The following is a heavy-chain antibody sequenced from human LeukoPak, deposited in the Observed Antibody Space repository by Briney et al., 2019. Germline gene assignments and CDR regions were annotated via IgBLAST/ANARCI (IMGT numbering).Heavy chain of an antibody. CDR1: GFTFSSYW. J-gene: IGHJ6*03. D-gene: IGHD2-2*02. V-gene: IGHV3-7*01. CDR2: IKQDGSEK. CDR3: YTSREASANYYYFDYMDV. Sequence: PGGSLRLSCAASGFTFSSYWMSWVRQAPGKGLEWVANIKQDGSEKYYVDSVKGRFTISRDNAKNSLYLQMNSLRAEDTAVYYCYTSREASANYYYFDYMDVWGKGTTVTISS.